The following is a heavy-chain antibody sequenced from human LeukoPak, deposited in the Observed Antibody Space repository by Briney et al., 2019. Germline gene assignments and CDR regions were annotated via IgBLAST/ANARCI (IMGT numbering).Heavy chain of an antibody. CDR1: GFTFSGSA. J-gene: IGHJ4*02. CDR3: TRVLSDSSSAKFDY. Sequence: PGGSLKLSCAASGFTFSGSAMHWVRQASGERLEWVGRIRSKANSYATAYAASVKGRFTIARDDSKNTAYLQMNSLKTEDTAVYYCTRVLSDSSSAKFDYWGQGTLVTVSS. V-gene: IGHV3-73*01. D-gene: IGHD6-13*01. CDR2: IRSKANSYAT.